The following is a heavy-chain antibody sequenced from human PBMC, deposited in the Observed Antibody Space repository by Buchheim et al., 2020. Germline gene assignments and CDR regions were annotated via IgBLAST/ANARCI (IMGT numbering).Heavy chain of an antibody. CDR2: INPNSGGT. D-gene: IGHD2-15*01. V-gene: IGHV1-2*02. J-gene: IGHJ5*02. CDR3: AGSPLVVAARMWLGDNWFDP. Sequence: QVQLVQSGAEVKKPGASVKVSAKASGYTFTGYYMHWWRQPPGQGLGGLGWINPNSGGTNSAQKFQGRVTRTGDTSNSTAHMELSRLRSDDTAVYYCAGSPLVVAARMWLGDNWFDPWGQGTL. CDR1: GYTFTGYY.